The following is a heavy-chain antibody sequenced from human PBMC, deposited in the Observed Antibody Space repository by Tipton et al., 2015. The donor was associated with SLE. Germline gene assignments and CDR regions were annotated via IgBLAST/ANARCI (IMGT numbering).Heavy chain of an antibody. V-gene: IGHV3-74*01. J-gene: IGHJ4*02. CDR3: ARGRPLDF. CDR2: SNEDGGIT. Sequence: SLRLSCVASGFNFGAYWMHWVRQAPGKGLVWVSRSNEDGGITSYADSVKGRFTISRDNAKNSLYLQMNSLRAEDTAVYYCARGRPLDFWGQGTLVTVSS. CDR1: GFNFGAYW.